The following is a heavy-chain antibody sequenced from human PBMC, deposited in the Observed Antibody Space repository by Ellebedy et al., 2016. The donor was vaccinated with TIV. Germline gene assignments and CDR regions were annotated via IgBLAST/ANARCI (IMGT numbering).Heavy chain of an antibody. D-gene: IGHD5-12*01. Sequence: MPSETLSLTCTVSRDSTVSYYWSWIRQPAGKGLEWIGRMYTSGTTNYNPSLGSRVTMSLDTSKNEFSLKLSSVTAADTAVYYCARRYSGYDFDYWGQGTLVTVSS. V-gene: IGHV4-4*07. CDR1: RDSTVSYY. CDR2: MYTSGTT. CDR3: ARRYSGYDFDY. J-gene: IGHJ4*02.